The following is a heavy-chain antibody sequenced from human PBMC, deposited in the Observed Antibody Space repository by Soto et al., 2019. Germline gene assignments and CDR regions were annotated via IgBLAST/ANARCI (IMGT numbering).Heavy chain of an antibody. CDR2: IDPDGTTT. CDR1: GFDSSYYW. J-gene: IGHJ1*01. D-gene: IGHD1-1*01. Sequence: VGSLRLSCALSGFDSSYYWIQWFRQSPGKGLEWVSRIDPDGTTTNYADSVKGRFSVSRDNAKKTIYLQMNSLTADDTALYYCARGPRPSSAGTGAYWGQGTLVTVSS. V-gene: IGHV3-74*01. CDR3: ARGPRPSSAGTGAY.